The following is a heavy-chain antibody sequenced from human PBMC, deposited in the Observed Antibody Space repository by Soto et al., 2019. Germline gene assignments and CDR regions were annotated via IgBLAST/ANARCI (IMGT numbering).Heavy chain of an antibody. CDR2: INPSGGST. V-gene: IGHV1-46*01. J-gene: IGHJ4*02. Sequence: ASVKVSCKASGYTFTSYYMHWVRQAPGQGLEWMGIINPSGGSTSYAQKFQGRVTMTRDTSTSTVYMELSSLRSEDTAVYYCARVRGTAMALYYFDYWGQGTLVTVCS. CDR3: ARVRGTAMALYYFDY. D-gene: IGHD5-18*01. CDR1: GYTFTSYY.